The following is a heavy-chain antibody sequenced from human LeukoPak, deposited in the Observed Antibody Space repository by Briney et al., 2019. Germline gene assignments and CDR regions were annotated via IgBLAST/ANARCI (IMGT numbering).Heavy chain of an antibody. CDR3: AKDRGVRWLQFVY. J-gene: IGHJ4*02. V-gene: IGHV3-23*01. Sequence: GGSLRLSCAASGFTFTSYAIGWVRKAPGKGLDWVPTASGSGATTYYADSVKGRITISRDISKNTLYLQMNTLRAEDTAVYYCAKDRGVRWLQFVYWGQGTLVTVSS. CDR1: GFTFTSYA. CDR2: ASGSGATT. D-gene: IGHD5-24*01.